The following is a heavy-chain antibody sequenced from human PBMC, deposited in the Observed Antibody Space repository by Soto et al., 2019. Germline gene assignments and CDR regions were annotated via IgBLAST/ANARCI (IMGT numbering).Heavy chain of an antibody. Sequence: ASVKVSCKASGYTFTSYGISWVRQAPGQGLEWMGWISAYNGNTNYAQKLQGRVTMTTDTSTSTAYMELRSLRSDDTAVYYCALSSPIVVVPAAPDFYYYMDVWGKGTTVTVSS. CDR2: ISAYNGNT. CDR3: ALSSPIVVVPAAPDFYYYMDV. J-gene: IGHJ6*03. D-gene: IGHD2-2*01. V-gene: IGHV1-18*01. CDR1: GYTFTSYG.